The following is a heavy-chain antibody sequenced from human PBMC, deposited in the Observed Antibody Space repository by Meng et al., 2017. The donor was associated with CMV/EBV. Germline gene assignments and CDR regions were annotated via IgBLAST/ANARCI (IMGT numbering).Heavy chain of an antibody. V-gene: IGHV1-2*02. CDR3: ARGPLGVASHFDY. J-gene: IGHJ4*02. Sequence: SVTVSCKASGYTFTGYYMHWVRQAPGQGLEWMGWINPNSGGTNYAQKFQGRVTMTRDTSISTAYMELSRLRSDDTAVYYCARGPLGVASHFDYWGQGTLVTVSS. CDR1: GYTFTGYY. CDR2: INPNSGGT. D-gene: IGHD7-27*01.